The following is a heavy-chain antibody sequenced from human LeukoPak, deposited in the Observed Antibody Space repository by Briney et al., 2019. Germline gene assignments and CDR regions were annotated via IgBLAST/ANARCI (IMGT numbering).Heavy chain of an antibody. CDR3: ARAENGRYYYYYMDV. CDR1: GGSFSGYY. J-gene: IGHJ6*03. CDR2: INHSGST. D-gene: IGHD4-17*01. Sequence: SETLSLTCAVYGGSFSGYYWSWIRQPPGKGLEWIGEINHSGSTNYNPSLTSRVTISVDTSKNQFSLKLSSVTAADTAVYYCARAENGRYYYYYMDVWGKGATVTVSS. V-gene: IGHV4-34*01.